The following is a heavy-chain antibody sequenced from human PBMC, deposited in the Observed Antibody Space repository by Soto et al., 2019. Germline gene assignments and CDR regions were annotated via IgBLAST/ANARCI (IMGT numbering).Heavy chain of an antibody. CDR1: GFIVSDHY. CDR2: TRDRGNNYIV. CDR3: ASPQFGTLDY. D-gene: IGHD1-1*01. J-gene: IGHJ4*02. V-gene: IGHV3-72*01. Sequence: GGSLRLSCAASGFIVSDHYMDWVRQAPGKGLEWIGRTRDRGNNYIVEYAASVKGRFTISRDDSQNSLYLQMSSLRPEDTAVYYCASPQFGTLDYWGQGTLVTVSS.